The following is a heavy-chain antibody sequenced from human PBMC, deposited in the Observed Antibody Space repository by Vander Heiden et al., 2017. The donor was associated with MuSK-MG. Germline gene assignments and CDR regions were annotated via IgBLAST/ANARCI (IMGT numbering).Heavy chain of an antibody. CDR3: ARQGITLFGVAHFDY. V-gene: IGHV4-31*03. Sequence: QVQLQASGPGLVKPAQTLSLTCTVSGASISSGDHYWSWIRQHPGRVPEWIGFIYDSWNTYYNPSLKSRVTISRDTSKNQFSLNLSSGTAADTAVYYCARQGITLFGVAHFDYWGQGTLVTVSS. CDR2: IYDSWNT. CDR1: GASISSGDHY. D-gene: IGHD3-3*01. J-gene: IGHJ4*02.